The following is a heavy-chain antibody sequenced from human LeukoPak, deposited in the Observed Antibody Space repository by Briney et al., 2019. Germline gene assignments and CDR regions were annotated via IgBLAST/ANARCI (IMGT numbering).Heavy chain of an antibody. Sequence: PSETLSLTCTVSGGSISSGDYYWSWIRQPPGKGLEWIGYIYYSGSTYYNPSLKSRVTISVDASKNQFSLKLSSVTAADTAVYYCARETTGCSSTSCPFDYWGQGTLVTVSS. CDR1: GGSISSGDYY. J-gene: IGHJ4*02. D-gene: IGHD2-2*01. CDR2: IYYSGST. V-gene: IGHV4-30-4*01. CDR3: ARETTGCSSTSCPFDY.